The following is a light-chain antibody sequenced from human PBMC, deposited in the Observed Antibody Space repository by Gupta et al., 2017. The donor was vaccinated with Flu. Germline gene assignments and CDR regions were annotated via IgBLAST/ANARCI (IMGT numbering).Light chain of an antibody. V-gene: IGKV1-5*03. CDR1: QSINSW. Sequence: DIKLTQSPSTRSASVGERVTITCRACQSINSWLAWYQQKPGNAPYLLIYEAYNLQSGVPSRFSGSASGTEFTLTISSLQPDDFATYYCQQYHRYPVTFGGGTRLEIK. CDR3: QQYHRYPVT. CDR2: EAY. J-gene: IGKJ4*01.